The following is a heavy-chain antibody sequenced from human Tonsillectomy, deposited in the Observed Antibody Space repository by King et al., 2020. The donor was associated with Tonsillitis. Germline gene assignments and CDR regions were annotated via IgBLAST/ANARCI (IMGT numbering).Heavy chain of an antibody. D-gene: IGHD3-3*01. CDR3: ARESNSLEWLVDPGFDY. J-gene: IGHJ4*02. CDR2: ISSSGRNI. V-gene: IGHV3-48*03. CDR1: GFTLSSYE. Sequence: VQLVESGGGLVQPGGSLRLSCAASGFTLSSYEMNWVRQAPGKGLEWVSYISSSGRNIYHADSVKGRFTISRDNAKNSLYLQMNSLRAEDTAVYYCARESNSLEWLVDPGFDYWGQGTLVTVSS.